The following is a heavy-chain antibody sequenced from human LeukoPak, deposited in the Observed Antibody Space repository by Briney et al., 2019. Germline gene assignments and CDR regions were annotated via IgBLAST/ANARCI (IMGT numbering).Heavy chain of an antibody. J-gene: IGHJ3*01. CDR1: GFTFNTYT. V-gene: IGHV3-21*01. Sequence: GRSLRLSCAASGFTFNTYTMSSVRQAPGKGLEWVSSISSGTSYIYYADSVKGRVTISRDNAKNSLYLQMNSLRAEDTAVYYCARYPTSSWETAFDSWGQGTMVTVSS. CDR2: ISSGTSYI. D-gene: IGHD1-26*01. CDR3: ARYPTSSWETAFDS.